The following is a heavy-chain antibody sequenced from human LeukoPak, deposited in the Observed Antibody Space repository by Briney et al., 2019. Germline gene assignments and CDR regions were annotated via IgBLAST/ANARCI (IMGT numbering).Heavy chain of an antibody. V-gene: IGHV3-64D*06. D-gene: IGHD5-18*01. CDR2: ISSNGGST. CDR1: GFTFSSYA. Sequence: GGSLILSCSASGFTFSSYAMQWVRQAPGKGLEYVSAISSNGGSTYYADSVKGRFTISRDNSNNTLYLQMSSLRAEDTAVYYCVKENTVMVFVYWGQGTLVTVSS. CDR3: VKENTVMVFVY. J-gene: IGHJ4*02.